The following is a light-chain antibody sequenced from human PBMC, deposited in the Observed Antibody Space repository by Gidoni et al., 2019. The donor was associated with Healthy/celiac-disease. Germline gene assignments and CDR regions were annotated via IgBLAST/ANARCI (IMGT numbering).Light chain of an antibody. CDR3: QQRSNWPPYT. J-gene: IGKJ2*01. CDR2: DAS. CDR1: QSVSSY. V-gene: IGKV3-11*01. Sequence: EIVLTQSPATLSLSPGERATLSCRASQSVSSYLAWYQQKPCQAPRLLIYDASNRATGIPARFSVSGSGTDFTLTISSLEPEDFAVYYCQQRSNWPPYTFGQGTKLEIK.